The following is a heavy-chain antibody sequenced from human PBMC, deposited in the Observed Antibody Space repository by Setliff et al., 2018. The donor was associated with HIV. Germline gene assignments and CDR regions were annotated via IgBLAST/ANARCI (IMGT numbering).Heavy chain of an antibody. Sequence: GASVKVSCKASGYTFSNSAITWVRQAPGQGLEWMGWTSPYSGHKKYAQNLQGRVTLTTDTSTNTAYIELRDLRSDDTAVYYCARGDFALGQWGQGTLVTVSS. CDR1: GYTFSNSA. CDR3: ARGDFALGQ. CDR2: TSPYSGHK. J-gene: IGHJ4*02. V-gene: IGHV1-18*01. D-gene: IGHD3-3*01.